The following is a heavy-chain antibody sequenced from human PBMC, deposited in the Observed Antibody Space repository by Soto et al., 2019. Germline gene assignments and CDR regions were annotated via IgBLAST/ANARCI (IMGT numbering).Heavy chain of an antibody. Sequence: QVQLVQSGAEVKKPGASVKVSCKASGYTFTSYVFSWVRQAPGQGLEYMGWIRAYNGDTNSVEKLQDRVTMTTDTSTSTAYMELRSLRSDDTAVYYCAREAGYGMDVWGQGTTVTVSS. V-gene: IGHV1-18*01. CDR1: GYTFTSYV. CDR2: IRAYNGDT. J-gene: IGHJ6*02. CDR3: AREAGYGMDV.